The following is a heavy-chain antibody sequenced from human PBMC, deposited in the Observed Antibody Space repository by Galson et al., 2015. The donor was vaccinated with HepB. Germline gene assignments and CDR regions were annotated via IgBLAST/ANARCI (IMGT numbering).Heavy chain of an antibody. CDR2: IYSGDDTT. Sequence: SLRLSCAASGFTISRNYMSWIRQAPGKGLDWVSVIYSGDDTTYYADSVKGRFTISRDNSKNTLYLQMNSLRAEDTAIYYCARVWCGGDCYSRDLRGQGTLVTVS. CDR1: GFTISRNY. V-gene: IGHV3-53*01. CDR3: ARVWCGGDCYSRDL. D-gene: IGHD2-21*02. J-gene: IGHJ4*02.